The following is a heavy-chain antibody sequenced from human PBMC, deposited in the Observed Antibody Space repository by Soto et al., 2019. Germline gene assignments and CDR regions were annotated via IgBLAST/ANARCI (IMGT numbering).Heavy chain of an antibody. Sequence: GSMRLSCAACGFTFSNAWVNVFRQAPGKGLEWVGRIKSKTDGGTTDYAAPVKGRFTISRDDSKNTLYLQMNSLKTEDTAVYYCTTPDTAMVSYYYYGMDVWGQGTTVSVSS. CDR2: IKSKTDGGTT. V-gene: IGHV3-15*07. CDR1: GFTFSNAW. CDR3: TTPDTAMVSYYYYGMDV. D-gene: IGHD5-18*01. J-gene: IGHJ6*02.